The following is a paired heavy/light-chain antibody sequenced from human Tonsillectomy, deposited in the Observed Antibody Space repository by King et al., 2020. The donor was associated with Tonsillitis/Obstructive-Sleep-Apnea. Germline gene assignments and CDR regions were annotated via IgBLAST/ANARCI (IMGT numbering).Heavy chain of an antibody. Sequence: QVQLVQSGTEVKKPGSSVKVSCKASGGTFRTSAISWVRQAPGQGLEWMGTISPISGRTIHAQRFQGRVTITADEFTSTVSLELSSLRSEDTALYYCARQEVVPRSYYYSYMDVWGIGTTVTVSS. J-gene: IGHJ6*03. D-gene: IGHD2-2*01. CDR2: ISPISGRT. CDR1: GGTFRTSA. CDR3: ARQEVVPRSYYYSYMDV. V-gene: IGHV1-69*15.
Light chain of an antibody. V-gene: IGLV2-23*02. CDR1: TSDVGSYSL. CDR2: EVT. CDR3: CSYAGSSTSLVV. J-gene: IGLJ2*01. Sequence: SALTQPASVSGSPGESITITCTGTTSDVGSYSLVSWYQQHPGKAPKLMIYEVTQRPSGVSNRFSGSKSGNTASLTISGLQAEDEADYYCCSYAGSSTSLVVFGGGTKLTVL.